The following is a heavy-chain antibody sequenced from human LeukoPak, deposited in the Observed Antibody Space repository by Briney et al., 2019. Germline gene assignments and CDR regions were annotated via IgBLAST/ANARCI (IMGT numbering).Heavy chain of an antibody. CDR3: ARLPEYCGGDCYAEYFQH. D-gene: IGHD2-21*02. CDR2: IYPGDSDT. Sequence: GESLKISCKGSGYSFTSYWIGWVRQMPGKGLEWMGIIYPGDSDTRYSPSFQGQVTISADKSISTASLQWSNLKASDTAMYYCARLPEYCGGDCYAEYFQHWGQGTLVTVSS. V-gene: IGHV5-51*01. J-gene: IGHJ1*01. CDR1: GYSFTSYW.